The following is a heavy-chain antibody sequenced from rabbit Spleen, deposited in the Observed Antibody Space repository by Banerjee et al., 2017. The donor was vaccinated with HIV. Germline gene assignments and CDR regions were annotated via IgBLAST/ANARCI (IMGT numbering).Heavy chain of an antibody. CDR1: RFSFSNVYW. J-gene: IGHJ4*01. Sequence: QEQLEESGGGLVQPEGSLTLTCTASRFSFSNVYWICWVRQAPGKGLELIACIYTSSGSTYYANWAKGRFTISKTSSTTVTLQMTSLTVADTATYFCARGSNGGGDGLSLWGPGTLVTVS. CDR2: IYTSSGST. D-gene: IGHD2-1*01. CDR3: ARGSNGGGDGLSL. V-gene: IGHV1S45*01.